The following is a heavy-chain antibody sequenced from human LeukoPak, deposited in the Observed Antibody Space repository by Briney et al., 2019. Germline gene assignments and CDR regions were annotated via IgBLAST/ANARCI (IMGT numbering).Heavy chain of an antibody. D-gene: IGHD3-16*01. CDR3: ARDLARGWFDP. J-gene: IGHJ5*02. Sequence: PSETLSLTCTVSGGSISSGSYYWSWIRQPAGKGLEWIGRIYTSGSTNYNPPLKSRVTISVDTSKNQFSLKLSSVTAADTAVYYCARDLARGWFDPWGQGTLVTVSS. CDR1: GGSISSGSYY. CDR2: IYTSGST. V-gene: IGHV4-61*02.